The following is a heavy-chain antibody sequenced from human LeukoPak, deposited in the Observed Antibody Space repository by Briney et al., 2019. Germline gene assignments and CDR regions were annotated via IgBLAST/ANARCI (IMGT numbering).Heavy chain of an antibody. J-gene: IGHJ1*01. CDR2: ISSSGSTI. V-gene: IGHV3-11*04. CDR3: AKIQSDYDSFPDFQH. CDR1: GFTFSDYY. D-gene: IGHD3-22*01. Sequence: GGSLRHSCAASGFTFSDYYMSWIRQAPGKGLEWVSYISSSGSTIYYADSVKGRFTISRDNSKNTLYLQMNSLRAEDTAVYYCAKIQSDYDSFPDFQHWGQGTLVTVSS.